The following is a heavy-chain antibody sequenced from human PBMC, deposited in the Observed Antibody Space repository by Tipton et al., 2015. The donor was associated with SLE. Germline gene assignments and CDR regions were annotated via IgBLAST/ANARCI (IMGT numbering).Heavy chain of an antibody. J-gene: IGHJ3*02. Sequence: TLSLTCTVSGDSVKSRYWIWVRQPAGRGLEWLAYRFHDGNINYNPSLKTRLTMAVDTSRDQFSPTLNSVTAADTGIYYCATHVVRDYHHAFDIWGQGTLVTVSS. V-gene: IGHV4-59*02. CDR3: ATHVVRDYHHAFDI. D-gene: IGHD4/OR15-4a*01. CDR2: RFHDGNI. CDR1: GDSVKSRY.